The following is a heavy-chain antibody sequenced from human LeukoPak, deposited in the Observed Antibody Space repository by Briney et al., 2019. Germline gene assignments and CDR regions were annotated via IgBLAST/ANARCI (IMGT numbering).Heavy chain of an antibody. CDR2: IYTSGST. Sequence: PSETLSLTCTVSGGSISSYYWSWIRQPAGKGLEWIGRIYTSGSTNYNPSLKSRVTMSVDTSKNQFSLKLSSVTAADTAVYYCARDLGKGTWYQLPYWGQGTLVTVSS. CDR3: ARDLGKGTWYQLPY. CDR1: GGSISSYY. V-gene: IGHV4-4*07. D-gene: IGHD2-2*01. J-gene: IGHJ4*02.